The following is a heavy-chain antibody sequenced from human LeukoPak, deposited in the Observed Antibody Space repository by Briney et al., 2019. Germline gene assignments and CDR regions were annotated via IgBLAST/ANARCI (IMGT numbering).Heavy chain of an antibody. CDR2: ISGSGGST. J-gene: IGHJ6*03. Sequence: TGGSLRLSCAASGFTFSSYGMSWVRQAPGKGLEWVSAISGSGGSTYYADSVKGRFTISRDNSKNTLHLQMNSLRAEDTAVYYCARDFSRGSYKGRDYYMDVWGKGTTVTVSS. CDR3: ARDFSRGSYKGRDYYMDV. D-gene: IGHD1-26*01. V-gene: IGHV3-23*01. CDR1: GFTFSSYG.